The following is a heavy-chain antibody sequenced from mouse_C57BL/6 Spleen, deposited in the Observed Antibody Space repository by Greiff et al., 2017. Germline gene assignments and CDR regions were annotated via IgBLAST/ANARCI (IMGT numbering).Heavy chain of an antibody. J-gene: IGHJ1*03. CDR3: ARGDYGSSYDV. D-gene: IGHD1-1*01. V-gene: IGHV1-52*01. CDR2: IDPSDSET. Sequence: QVQLRQPGAELVRPGSSVKLSCKASGYTFTSYWMHWVKQRPIQGLEWIGNIDPSDSETHYNQKFKDKATLTVDKSSSTAYMQLSSLTSEDSAVYYCARGDYGSSYDVWGTGTTVTVSS. CDR1: GYTFTSYW.